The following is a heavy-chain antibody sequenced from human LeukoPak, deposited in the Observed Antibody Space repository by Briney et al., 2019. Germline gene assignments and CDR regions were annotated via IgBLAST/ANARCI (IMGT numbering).Heavy chain of an antibody. CDR2: IVVGSGNT. D-gene: IGHD2-15*01. V-gene: IGHV1-58*01. CDR1: GFTFTSSA. J-gene: IGHJ3*02. CDR3: AARVVVVAASDAFDI. Sequence: SVKVSCKASGFTFTSSAVQWVRQARGQRLEWIGWIVVGSGNTNYAQKFQERVTITRDMSTSTAYMELSSLRSEDTAVYYCAARVVVVAASDAFDIWGQGTMVTVSS.